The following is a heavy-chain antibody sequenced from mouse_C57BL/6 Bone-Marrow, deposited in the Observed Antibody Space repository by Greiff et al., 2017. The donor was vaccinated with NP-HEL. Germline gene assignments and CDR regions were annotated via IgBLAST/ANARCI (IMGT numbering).Heavy chain of an antibody. CDR3: TGAAQAFFDY. D-gene: IGHD3-2*02. V-gene: IGHV6-3*01. CDR1: GFTFSNYW. CDR2: IRLKSDNYAT. J-gene: IGHJ2*01. Sequence: EVKLMESGGGLVQPGGSMKLSCVASGFTFSNYWMNWVRQSPEKGLEWVAQIRLKSDNYATHYAESVKGRFTISRDDSKSIVYLQMNNLRAEDTGIYYCTGAAQAFFDYWGQGTTLTVSS.